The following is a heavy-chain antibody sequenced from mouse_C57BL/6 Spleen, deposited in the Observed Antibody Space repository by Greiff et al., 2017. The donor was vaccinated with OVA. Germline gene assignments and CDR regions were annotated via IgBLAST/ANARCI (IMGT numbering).Heavy chain of an antibody. V-gene: IGHV1-55*01. CDR2: IYPGSGST. CDR1: GYTFTSYW. J-gene: IGHJ2*01. CDR3: LYYGSRRYYFDY. Sequence: QVQLQQPGAELVKPGASVKMSCKASGYTFTSYWITWVKQRPGQGLEWIGDIYPGSGSTNYNEKFKSKATLTVDTSSRTAYMQLSSLTSEDSAVYYCLYYGSRRYYFDYWGQGTTLTVSS. D-gene: IGHD1-1*01.